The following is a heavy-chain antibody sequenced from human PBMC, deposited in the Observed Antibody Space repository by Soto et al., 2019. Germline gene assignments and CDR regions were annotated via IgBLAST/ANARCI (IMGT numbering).Heavy chain of an antibody. Sequence: AETLSLTCTVSSGSISSYNWNWVRQPPGKGLEWIGFINYSGGTHYNPSLKSRVTISLDTSKNQFSLKLNSVTAADTAVYYCARGNYYALDYWGPGTLVTVSS. J-gene: IGHJ4*02. V-gene: IGHV4-59*01. CDR1: SGSISSYN. D-gene: IGHD3-10*01. CDR3: ARGNYYALDY. CDR2: INYSGGT.